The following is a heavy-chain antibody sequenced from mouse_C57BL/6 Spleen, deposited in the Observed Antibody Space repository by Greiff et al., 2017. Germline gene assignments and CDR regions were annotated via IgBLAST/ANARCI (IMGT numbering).Heavy chain of an antibody. D-gene: IGHD1-1*01. J-gene: IGHJ3*01. CDR3: AGDSQDFYYDSSRPTFAY. CDR1: GFTFSSYS. CDR2: ISDGGSYT. Sequence: EVQLVESGGGLVKPGGSLKLSCAASGFTFSSYSMSWVRQTPDKRLEWVATISDGGSYTYYPDNVKGRFTIARDNANNNLYLQMSHLKSEDTASDYCAGDSQDFYYDSSRPTFAYWGQGTLVTVSA. V-gene: IGHV5-4*01.